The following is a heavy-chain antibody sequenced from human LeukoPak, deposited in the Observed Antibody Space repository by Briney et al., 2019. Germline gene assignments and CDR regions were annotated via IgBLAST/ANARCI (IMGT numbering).Heavy chain of an antibody. V-gene: IGHV3-30-3*01. D-gene: IGHD1-1*01. J-gene: IGHJ4*02. CDR3: TTVEVQD. Sequence: GGSLRLSCAASGFTFSSYAMHWVRQAPGKGLEWVAVISYDGSNKYYADSVKGRFTISRDNSKNTLYLQMNSLKTEDTAVYYCTTVEVQDWGQGTLVTVSS. CDR2: ISYDGSNK. CDR1: GFTFSSYA.